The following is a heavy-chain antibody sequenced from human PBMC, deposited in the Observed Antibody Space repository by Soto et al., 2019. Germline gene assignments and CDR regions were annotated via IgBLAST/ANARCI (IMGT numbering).Heavy chain of an antibody. CDR1: GGSISSSSYY. CDR3: ARVRGSGWPTQFDP. D-gene: IGHD6-19*01. CDR2: IYYSGST. Sequence: SETLSLTCTVSGGSISSSSYYWGWIRQPPGKGLEWIGSIYYSGSTYYNPSLKSRVTISVDTSKNQFSLKLSSVTAADTAVYYCARVRGSGWPTQFDPWGQGTLVTVSS. J-gene: IGHJ5*02. V-gene: IGHV4-39*01.